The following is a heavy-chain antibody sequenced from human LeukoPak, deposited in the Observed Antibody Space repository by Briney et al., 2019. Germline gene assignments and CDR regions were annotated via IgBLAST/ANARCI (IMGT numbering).Heavy chain of an antibody. D-gene: IGHD6-19*01. V-gene: IGHV1-3*01. Sequence: ASVTVSFKASGYTFTSYAMHWVRQAPGQRLEWMGWINAGNGNTKYSQKFQGRVTITRDTSASTAYMELSSLRSEDTAVYYCARSSVAVTIFDYWGQGTLVTVSS. CDR1: GYTFTSYA. J-gene: IGHJ4*02. CDR2: INAGNGNT. CDR3: ARSSVAVTIFDY.